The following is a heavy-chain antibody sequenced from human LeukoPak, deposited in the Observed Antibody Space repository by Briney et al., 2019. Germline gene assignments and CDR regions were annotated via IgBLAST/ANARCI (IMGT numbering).Heavy chain of an antibody. D-gene: IGHD3-16*01. CDR3: ARAGGFFSPFGY. CDR1: GGSISSGGYY. Sequence: SETLSLTCTVSGGSISSGGYYWSWIRQHPGKGLEWIEYIYYSGSTYYNPSLKSRVTIPVDTSKNQFSLKLSSVTAADTAVYYCARAGGFFSPFGYWGQGTLVTVSS. J-gene: IGHJ4*02. V-gene: IGHV4-31*03. CDR2: IYYSGST.